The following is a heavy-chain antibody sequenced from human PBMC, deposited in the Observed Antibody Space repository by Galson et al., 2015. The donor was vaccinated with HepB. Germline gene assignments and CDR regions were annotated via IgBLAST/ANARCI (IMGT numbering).Heavy chain of an antibody. V-gene: IGHV3-7*01. D-gene: IGHD2-15*01. CDR2: IKQDGGEK. CDR1: TFTFSNYFSDYW. J-gene: IGHJ4*02. Sequence: SLRLSCAASTFTFSNYFSDYWMNWVRQAPGKGLEWVASIKQDGGEKYYVDSVKGRFTISRDNAKNSLFLQMNSLRAEDTAVYYCARDAAFSGGFDSWGQGTLVTVSS. CDR3: ARDAAFSGGFDS.